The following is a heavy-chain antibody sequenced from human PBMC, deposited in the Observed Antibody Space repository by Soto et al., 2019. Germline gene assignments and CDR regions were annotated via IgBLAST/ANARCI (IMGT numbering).Heavy chain of an antibody. CDR1: GYIFTSYW. CDR3: ARLPVLSLVAVWGFDY. CDR2: IDPTDSYT. V-gene: IGHV5-10-1*01. Sequence: VESLKISCKVSGYIFTSYWISWVRQMPVKGLEWMGRIDPTDSYTDYSPSFQGHVTFSVDKSINTAYLQWSSLKASDSAMYYCARLPVLSLVAVWGFDYWGLGTLVTVSS. J-gene: IGHJ4*02. D-gene: IGHD3-16*01.